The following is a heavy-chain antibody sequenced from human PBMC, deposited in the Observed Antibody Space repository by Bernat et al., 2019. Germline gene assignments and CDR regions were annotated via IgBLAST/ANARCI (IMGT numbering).Heavy chain of an antibody. CDR2: INHSGST. V-gene: IGHV4-34*01. CDR1: GGSFSGYY. Sequence: QVQLQQWGAGLLKPSETLSLTCAVYGGSFSGYYWSWIRQPPGKGLEWIGEINHSGSTNYNPSLKSRVTISVDTSKNQFSLKLSSVTAADTAVYYCASRRGGLYCSRTSGSGTDFDYWGQGTLVTVSS. CDR3: ASRRGGLYCSRTSGSGTDFDY. D-gene: IGHD2-2*01. J-gene: IGHJ4*02.